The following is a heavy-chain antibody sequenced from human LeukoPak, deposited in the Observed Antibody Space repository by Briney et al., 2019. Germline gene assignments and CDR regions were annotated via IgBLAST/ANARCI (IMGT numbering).Heavy chain of an antibody. CDR3: ARVQLWSGTYYFDY. CDR1: GGSFSGYY. D-gene: IGHD5-18*01. J-gene: IGHJ4*02. CDR2: IYYSGST. V-gene: IGHV4-59*01. Sequence: SETLSLTCAVYGGSFSGYYWSWIRQPPGKGLEWIGYIYYSGSTNYNPSLKSRVTISVDTSKNQFSLKLSSVTAADTAVYYCARVQLWSGTYYFDYWGQGTLVTVSS.